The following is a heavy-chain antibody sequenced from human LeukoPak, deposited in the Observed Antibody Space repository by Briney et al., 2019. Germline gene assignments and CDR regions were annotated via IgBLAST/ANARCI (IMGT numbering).Heavy chain of an antibody. CDR1: GFIFKNYV. J-gene: IGHJ3*02. V-gene: IGHV3-30*04. CDR3: AREDDASDI. CDR2: ISQDSSNR. Sequence: GGSLRLSCGASGFIFKNYVLHWVRQAPGRGLEWVTLISQDSSNRHYADSVKGRFSISRDNSKNTLYLQMNSLRDEDTAVYFCAREDDASDIWGQGTMVTVSS.